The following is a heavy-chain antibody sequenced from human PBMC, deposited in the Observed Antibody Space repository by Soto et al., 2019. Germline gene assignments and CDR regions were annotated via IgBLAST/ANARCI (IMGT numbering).Heavy chain of an antibody. CDR1: GYSISSGFY. V-gene: IGHV4-31*03. CDR3: AREGVVCESTSCYYYYGMDV. D-gene: IGHD2-2*01. Sequence: PSETLSLTCSVSGYSISSGFYWGWIRQHPGKGLEWIGYIYYSGSTYYNPSLKSRVTISVDTSKNQFSLKLSSVTAADTAVYYCAREGVVCESTSCYYYYGMDVWGQGTTVTVSS. J-gene: IGHJ6*02. CDR2: IYYSGST.